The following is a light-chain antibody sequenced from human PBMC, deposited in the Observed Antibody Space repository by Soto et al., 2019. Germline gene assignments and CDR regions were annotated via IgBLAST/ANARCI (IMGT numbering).Light chain of an antibody. V-gene: IGKV3-15*01. J-gene: IGKJ2*01. CDR2: GVS. Sequence: EIVMTQSPATLSVSPGERATLSCRASQSISGELAWYQQRPCQPPRLLIYGVSTRATGVPDRFSGSGSGSDFTFTISGLQSEDFAVYYGQQGHDWPLTFGQGTRLDI. CDR1: QSISGE. CDR3: QQGHDWPLT.